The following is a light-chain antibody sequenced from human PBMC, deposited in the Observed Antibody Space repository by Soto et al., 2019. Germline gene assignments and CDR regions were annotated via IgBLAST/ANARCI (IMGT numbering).Light chain of an antibody. CDR2: TDY. Sequence: QSVLTQPPSVSGTPGQRVIISCSGSNSNIGTYTVNWYQQLPGTAPKLLIDTDYQRPPGVPDRFSGSRSGTSASLASSVLQSEDEADYYCASWDNSLSGGVFGGGTKLTVL. V-gene: IGLV1-44*01. J-gene: IGLJ3*02. CDR1: NSNIGTYT. CDR3: ASWDNSLSGGV.